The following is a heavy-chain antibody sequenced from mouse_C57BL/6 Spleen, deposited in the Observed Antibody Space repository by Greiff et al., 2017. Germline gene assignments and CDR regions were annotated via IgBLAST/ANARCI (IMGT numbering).Heavy chain of an antibody. J-gene: IGHJ3*01. CDR1: GYTFTDYN. CDR2: INPNNGGT. D-gene: IGHD2-3*01. V-gene: IGHV1-22*01. Sequence: VHVKQSGPELVKPGASVKMSCKASGYTFTDYNMHWVKQSHGKSLEWIGYINPNNGGTSYNQKFKGKATLTVNKSSSTAYMELRSLTSEDSAVYYCARWDDGSFAYWGQGTLVTVSA. CDR3: ARWDDGSFAY.